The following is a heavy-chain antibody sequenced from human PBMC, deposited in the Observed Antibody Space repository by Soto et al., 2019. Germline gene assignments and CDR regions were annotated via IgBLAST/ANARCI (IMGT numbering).Heavy chain of an antibody. J-gene: IGHJ4*02. V-gene: IGHV1-69*05. CDR1: GGTFSSYT. D-gene: IGHD2-2*01. CDR3: ASGGLGYCISTSCSTYYFDY. Sequence: QVQLVQSGAEVKKPGSSVKVSCKASGGTFSSYTISWVRQAPGQGLACMGGFSPIFGTANYAQKFQGRVTITSDESTSAAYMALSSLRSEETALYYCASGGLGYCISTSCSTYYFDYWGQGTLVTVSS. CDR2: FSPIFGTA.